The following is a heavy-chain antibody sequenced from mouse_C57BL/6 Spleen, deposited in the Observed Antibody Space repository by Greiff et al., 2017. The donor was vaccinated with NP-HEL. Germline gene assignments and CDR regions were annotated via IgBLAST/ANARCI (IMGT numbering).Heavy chain of an antibody. CDR2: IYPRSGNT. CDR3: ARFGHYAY. Sequence: VQLQQSGAELARPGASVKLSCKASGYTFTSYGISWVKQRTGQGLEWIGEIYPRSGNTYYNEKFKGKATLTADKSSSTAYMELRSLTSEDSAVYFCARFGHYAYWGQGTTLTVSS. D-gene: IGHD2-1*01. CDR1: GYTFTSYG. J-gene: IGHJ2*01. V-gene: IGHV1-81*01.